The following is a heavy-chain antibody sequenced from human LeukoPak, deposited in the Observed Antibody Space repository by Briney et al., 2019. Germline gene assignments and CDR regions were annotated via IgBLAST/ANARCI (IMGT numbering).Heavy chain of an antibody. V-gene: IGHV1-2*02. D-gene: IGHD1-26*01. CDR1: GYTFTGYY. CDR2: INPNSGGT. Sequence: ASVKVSCKASGYTFTGYYMHWVRQAPGQGLEWMGWINPNSGGTNYAQKFQGRVTMTRDTSICTAYMELSRLRSDDTAVYYCAGDHLVGATLLPLGYWGQGTLVTVSS. CDR3: AGDHLVGATLLPLGY. J-gene: IGHJ4*02.